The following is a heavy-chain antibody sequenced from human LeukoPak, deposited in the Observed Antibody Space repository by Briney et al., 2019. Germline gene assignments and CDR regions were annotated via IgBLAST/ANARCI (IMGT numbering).Heavy chain of an antibody. V-gene: IGHV1-2*02. D-gene: IGHD1-1*01. CDR3: ARGRGNDY. Sequence: ASVTVSCKASGYTFTDYYIHWVRQAPGQGLDWMGLINPNSGGTNYAQKFQGRVTMTSDTSISTAYMELSRLTSDDTAVYYCARGRGNDYWGQGTLVTVSS. CDR2: INPNSGGT. CDR1: GYTFTDYY. J-gene: IGHJ4*02.